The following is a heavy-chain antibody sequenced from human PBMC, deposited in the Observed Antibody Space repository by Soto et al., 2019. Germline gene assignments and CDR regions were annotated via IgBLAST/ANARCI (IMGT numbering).Heavy chain of an antibody. Sequence: GASVKVSCKASGYTFTGYYMHWVRQAPGQGLEWMGWINPNSGSTNYAQKFQGWVTMTRDTSISTAYMELSRLRSDDTAVYYCAREDSGWYLSGAFDIWGQGTMVTVSS. CDR2: INPNSGST. CDR1: GYTFTGYY. V-gene: IGHV1-2*04. J-gene: IGHJ3*02. D-gene: IGHD6-19*01. CDR3: AREDSGWYLSGAFDI.